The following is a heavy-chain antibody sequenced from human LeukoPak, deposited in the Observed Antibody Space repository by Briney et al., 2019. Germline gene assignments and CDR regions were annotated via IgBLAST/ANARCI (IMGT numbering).Heavy chain of an antibody. CDR2: IYSGGST. D-gene: IGHD2-2*01. J-gene: IGHJ4*02. CDR3: AKDSLRTVPKASFDS. Sequence: PGGSLRLSCAASGFTVSSNYMSWVRQAPGKGLEWVSVIYSGGSTYYADSVKGRFTISRDNSKNTLFLQMNSLRAEDRAVYYFAKDSLRTVPKASFDSWGQGTLVTVSS. V-gene: IGHV3-53*01. CDR1: GFTVSSNY.